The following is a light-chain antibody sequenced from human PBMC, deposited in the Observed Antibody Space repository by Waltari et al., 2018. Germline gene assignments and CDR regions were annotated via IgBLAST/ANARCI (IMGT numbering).Light chain of an antibody. Sequence: DIQMTQSPPSLSASVGDRVTITFRASQNIGIYLNWYQCKPGNAPKLLIHSTSTLQSGVPSRFSASGSGTEYTLTINSLQPEDFATYYCQQTYGLPQTFGQGTTVDI. CDR3: QQTYGLPQT. CDR2: STS. V-gene: IGKV1-39*01. CDR1: QNIGIY. J-gene: IGKJ1*01.